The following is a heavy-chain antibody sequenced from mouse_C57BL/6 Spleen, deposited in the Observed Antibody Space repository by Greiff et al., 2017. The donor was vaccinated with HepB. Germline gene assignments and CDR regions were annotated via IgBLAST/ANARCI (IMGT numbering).Heavy chain of an antibody. CDR1: GFTFSDAW. CDR2: IRNKANNHST. J-gene: IGHJ1*03. CDR3: TRDHKEYFDV. Sequence: DVHLVESGGGLVQPGGSMKLSCAASGFTFSDAWMDWVRQSPEKGLEWVAEIRNKANNHSTYYAVSVKGRFTISRDDSKSSVYLQMNSLRAEDTGIYDCTRDHKEYFDVWGTGTTVTVAS. V-gene: IGHV6-6*01.